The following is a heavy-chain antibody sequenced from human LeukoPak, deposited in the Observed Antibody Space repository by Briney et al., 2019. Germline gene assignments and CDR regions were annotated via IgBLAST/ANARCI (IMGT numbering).Heavy chain of an antibody. J-gene: IGHJ4*02. D-gene: IGHD1-26*01. Sequence: ASVNVSCKVSGYTLTELSMHWVRQAPGKGLEWMGGFDPEDGETIYAQKFQGRVTMTEDTSTDTAYMELSSLRSEDTAVYYCATGDSGSYLPDYWGQGTLVTVSS. V-gene: IGHV1-24*01. CDR1: GYTLTELS. CDR2: FDPEDGET. CDR3: ATGDSGSYLPDY.